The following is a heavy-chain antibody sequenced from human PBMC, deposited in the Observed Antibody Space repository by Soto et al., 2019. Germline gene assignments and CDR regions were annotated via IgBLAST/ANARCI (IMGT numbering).Heavy chain of an antibody. CDR1: GFTFSSYG. J-gene: IGHJ4*02. Sequence: GGSLRLSCAASGFTFSSYGMHWVRQAPGKGLEWVAVISYDGSNKYYADSVKGRFTISRDNSKNTLYLQMNSLRAEDTAVYYCASNLHCSSTSCPTPASNYHLNFDYWGQGTLVTVSS. D-gene: IGHD2-2*01. CDR2: ISYDGSNK. CDR3: ASNLHCSSTSCPTPASNYHLNFDY. V-gene: IGHV3-30*03.